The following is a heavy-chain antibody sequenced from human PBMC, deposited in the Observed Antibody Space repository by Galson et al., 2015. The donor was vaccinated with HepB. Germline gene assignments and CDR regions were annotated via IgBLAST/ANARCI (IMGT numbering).Heavy chain of an antibody. J-gene: IGHJ6*02. CDR2: IYPGDSDT. CDR3: ARQKDTAMVPDYYYYYGMDV. Sequence: QSGAEVKKPGESLKISCKGSGYSFTSYWIGWVRQMPGKGLEWMGIIYPGDSDTRYSPSFQGQVTISADKSISTAYLQWSSLKASDTAMYYCARQKDTAMVPDYYYYYGMDVWGQGTMVTVSS. CDR1: GYSFTSYW. V-gene: IGHV5-51*01. D-gene: IGHD5-18*01.